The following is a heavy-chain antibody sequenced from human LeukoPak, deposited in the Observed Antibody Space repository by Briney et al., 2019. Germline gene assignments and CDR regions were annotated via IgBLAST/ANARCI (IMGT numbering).Heavy chain of an antibody. CDR2: IIPIFGTA. J-gene: IGHJ6*02. V-gene: IGHV1-69*13. CDR1: GGTFSSYA. D-gene: IGHD6-6*01. Sequence: GASVKVSCKASGGTFSSYAISWVRQAPGQGLEWMGGIIPIFGTANYAQKFQGRVTITADESTSTAYMELSSLRSEDTAVYYCASIAARPYYYYGMDVWGQGTTVTVSS. CDR3: ASIAARPYYYYGMDV.